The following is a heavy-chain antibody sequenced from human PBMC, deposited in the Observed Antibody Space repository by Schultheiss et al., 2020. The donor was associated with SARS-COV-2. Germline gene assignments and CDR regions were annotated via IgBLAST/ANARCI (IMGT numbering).Heavy chain of an antibody. V-gene: IGHV4-34*01. Sequence: SETLSLTCAVYGGSFSGYYWSWIRQPPGKGLEWIGEINHSGSTYYNPSLKSRVTISVDTSKNQFSLKLSSVTAADTAVYYCASGRTLLWFGELSGIWFDPWGQGTLVTVSS. CDR3: ASGRTLLWFGELSGIWFDP. CDR2: INHSGST. J-gene: IGHJ5*02. D-gene: IGHD3-10*01. CDR1: GGSFSGYY.